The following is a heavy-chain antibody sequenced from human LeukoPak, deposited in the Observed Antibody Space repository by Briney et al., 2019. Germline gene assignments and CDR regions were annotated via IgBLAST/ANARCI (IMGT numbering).Heavy chain of an antibody. Sequence: ASVKVSCKASGYTFTGYYMHWVRQAPGQGLEWMGWINPNSGGTNYAQKFQGRVTMTRDTSISTAYMELSRLTSDDTAVYYCARDPPELTPLDYWGQGTLVTVSS. CDR3: ARDPPELTPLDY. CDR2: INPNSGGT. D-gene: IGHD1-7*01. V-gene: IGHV1-2*02. J-gene: IGHJ4*02. CDR1: GYTFTGYY.